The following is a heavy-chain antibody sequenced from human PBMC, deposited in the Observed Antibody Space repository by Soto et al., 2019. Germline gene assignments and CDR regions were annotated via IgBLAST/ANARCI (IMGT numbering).Heavy chain of an antibody. J-gene: IGHJ4*02. Sequence: VQLVESGGGVVQPGRSLRLSCAASGFTFSSYGMHWVRQAPGKGLEWVAVIWYDGSNKYYADSVKGRFTISRDNSKNTLYLQMNSLRAEDTAVYYCARGGSSSWFLDYWGQGTLVTVSS. V-gene: IGHV3-33*01. D-gene: IGHD6-13*01. CDR2: IWYDGSNK. CDR1: GFTFSSYG. CDR3: ARGGSSSWFLDY.